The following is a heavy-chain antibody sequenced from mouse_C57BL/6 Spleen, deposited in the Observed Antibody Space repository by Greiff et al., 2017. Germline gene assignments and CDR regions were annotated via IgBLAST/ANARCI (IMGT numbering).Heavy chain of an antibody. V-gene: IGHV1-42*01. Sequence: VHVKQSGPELVKPGASVKISCKASGYSFTGYYMNWVKQSPEKSLEWIGEINPSTGGTTYNQKFKAKATLTVDKSSSTAYMQLKSLTSEDSAVYYCARDQAWFAYWGQGTLVTVSA. CDR2: INPSTGGT. CDR1: GYSFTGYY. CDR3: ARDQAWFAY. J-gene: IGHJ3*01.